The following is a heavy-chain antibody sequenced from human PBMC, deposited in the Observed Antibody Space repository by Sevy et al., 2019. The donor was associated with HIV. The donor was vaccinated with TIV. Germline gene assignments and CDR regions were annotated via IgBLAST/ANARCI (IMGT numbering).Heavy chain of an antibody. CDR1: GFTFGSYG. CDR2: ISYDRSDK. CDR3: ARVFSSYYFDY. J-gene: IGHJ4*02. Sequence: GGSLRLSCAASGFTFGSYGMHWVRQAPGKGLEWVAYISYDRSDKNYADSVKGRFTISRDNSKNTVFPQLNSLRPEDTAVYYCARVFSSYYFDYWGQETLVTVSS. V-gene: IGHV3-30*06.